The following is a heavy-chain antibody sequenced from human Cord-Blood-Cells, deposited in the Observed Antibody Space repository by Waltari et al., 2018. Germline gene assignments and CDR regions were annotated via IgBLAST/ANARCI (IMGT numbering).Heavy chain of an antibody. CDR1: GGSISSGGHY. CDR3: ARQGVVYADFDY. J-gene: IGHJ4*02. Sequence: QVQLQESGPGLVKPSQTLSLTCTVSGGSISSGGHYWRWIRQHPGKGLEWIGYIYYSGSTYYNPSLKSRVTISVDTSKNQFSLKLSSVTAADTAVYYCARQGVVYADFDYWGQGTLVTVSS. D-gene: IGHD2-8*02. V-gene: IGHV4-31*03. CDR2: IYYSGST.